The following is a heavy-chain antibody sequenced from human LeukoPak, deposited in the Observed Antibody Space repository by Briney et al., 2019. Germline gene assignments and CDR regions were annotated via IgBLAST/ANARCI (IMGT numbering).Heavy chain of an antibody. J-gene: IGHJ4*02. CDR2: IYYSGST. V-gene: IGHV4-39*07. D-gene: IGHD3-22*01. Sequence: SETLSLTCTVSGGSISSSSYYWGWIRQPPGKGLEWIGSIYYSGSTYYNPSLKSRVTISVDTTKNQFSLKLSSVTAADTAFYYCAREAVGSYYYDSNGYYYDYWGQGTLVTVSS. CDR3: AREAVGSYYYDSNGYYYDY. CDR1: GGSISSSSYY.